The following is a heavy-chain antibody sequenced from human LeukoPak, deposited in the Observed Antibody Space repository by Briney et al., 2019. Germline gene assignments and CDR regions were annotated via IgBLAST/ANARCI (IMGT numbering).Heavy chain of an antibody. V-gene: IGHV3-21*01. J-gene: IGHJ4*02. CDR3: AGGQGI. CDR1: GLTFSNFS. D-gene: IGHD2-15*01. Sequence: GGSLRLSCAASGLTFSNFSMHWVRQAPGKGLEWVSSISTSSTYIYYADSVKGRFTMSRDNAKNSLYLQMNSLRAEDTAVYYCAGGQGIGGQGTLVTVSS. CDR2: ISTSSTYI.